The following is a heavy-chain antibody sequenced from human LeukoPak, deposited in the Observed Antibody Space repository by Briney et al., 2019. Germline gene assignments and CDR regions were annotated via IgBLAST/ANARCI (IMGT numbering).Heavy chain of an antibody. Sequence: PSETLSLTCTVSGGSISSYYWSWIRQPPGKGLEWIGYIYYSGSTNYNPSLKSRVTISVDTSKNQFSLKLSSVTAADTAVYYCARRRGGYSYGFYYYYYMDVWGKGTTVTISS. CDR3: ARRRGGYSYGFYYYYYMDV. D-gene: IGHD5-18*01. CDR2: IYYSGST. CDR1: GGSISSYY. J-gene: IGHJ6*03. V-gene: IGHV4-59*12.